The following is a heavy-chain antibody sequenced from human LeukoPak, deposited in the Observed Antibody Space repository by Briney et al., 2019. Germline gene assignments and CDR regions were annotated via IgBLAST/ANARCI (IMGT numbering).Heavy chain of an antibody. CDR2: IQPGDSDT. Sequence: GESPKIPCKGSGYSFTSYWIGWVRQMPGKGLEWMGIIQPGDSDTRYSPSFQGQVTISADKSISTAYLQWSSLKASDTAMYYCARQWHSYGNFDYWGQGTLVTVSS. J-gene: IGHJ4*02. D-gene: IGHD5-18*01. V-gene: IGHV5-51*01. CDR1: GYSFTSYW. CDR3: ARQWHSYGNFDY.